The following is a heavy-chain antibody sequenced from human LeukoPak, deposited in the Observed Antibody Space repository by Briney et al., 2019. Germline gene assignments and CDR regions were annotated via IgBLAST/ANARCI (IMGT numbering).Heavy chain of an antibody. D-gene: IGHD3-9*01. Sequence: PSETLSLTCAVYGGSFSGYYWSWIRQPPGKGLEWIGYIYYSGSTNYNPSLKSRVTISVGTSKNQFSLKLSSVTAADTAVYYCARGVILTGYYFNYWGQGTLVTVSS. CDR2: IYYSGST. CDR3: ARGVILTGYYFNY. CDR1: GGSFSGYY. J-gene: IGHJ4*02. V-gene: IGHV4-59*01.